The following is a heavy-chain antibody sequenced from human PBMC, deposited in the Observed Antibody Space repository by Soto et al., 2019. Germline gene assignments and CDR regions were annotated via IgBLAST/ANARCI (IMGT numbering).Heavy chain of an antibody. D-gene: IGHD3-10*01. J-gene: IGHJ4*02. CDR3: ARDRGGFYGSGTSVYNFDY. V-gene: IGHV3-30*09. CDR2: ISYDGRTK. Sequence: QVQLVEFGGGVVQPGRSLRLSCAASGFTFSNYGMDWVRQAPGKGPEWVALISYDGRTKYYADSVEGRFAISRDNSNNTLYLQINRLNTEDTAVYYCARDRGGFYGSGTSVYNFDYGGPGTLVTVSS. CDR1: GFTFSNYG.